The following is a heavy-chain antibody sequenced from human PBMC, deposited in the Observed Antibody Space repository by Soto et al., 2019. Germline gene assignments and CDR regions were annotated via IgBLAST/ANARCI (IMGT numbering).Heavy chain of an antibody. CDR1: GFTFSSYA. D-gene: IGHD2-21*01. CDR3: AREIVVVPY. J-gene: IGHJ4*02. CDR2: ISYDGSNK. V-gene: IGHV3-30-3*01. Sequence: QVQLVESGGGVVQPGRSLRLSCAASGFTFSSYAMHWVRQAPGKGLEWVAVISYDGSNKYYADSVKGRFTISRDNSKNTLYLQMNSLRAEDTAMYYCAREIVVVPYWGQGTVVTVSS.